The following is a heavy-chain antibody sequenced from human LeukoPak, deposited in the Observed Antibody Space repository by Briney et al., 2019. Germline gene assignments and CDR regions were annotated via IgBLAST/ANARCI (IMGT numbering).Heavy chain of an antibody. CDR3: ARDGEGYNY. CDR2: IKADGSET. V-gene: IGHV3-7*01. Sequence: EWVANIKADGSETYYVDSVKGRFTISRDNTKNSLYLQMNSLRVEDTAIYYCARDGEGYNYWGQGTLVTVSS. D-gene: IGHD5-24*01. J-gene: IGHJ4*02.